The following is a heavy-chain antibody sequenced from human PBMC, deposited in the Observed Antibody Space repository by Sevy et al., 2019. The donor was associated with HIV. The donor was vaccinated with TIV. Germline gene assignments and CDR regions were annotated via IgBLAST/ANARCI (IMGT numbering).Heavy chain of an antibody. J-gene: IGHJ6*03. CDR1: GFTFSNYA. Sequence: GGSLRLSCVASGFTFSNYAMNWVRQAPGKGLEWVSSIRGSGGGTYYPDPVKGRFTISRDNSKNTLYLQMNSLRAEDTAVYYCARFRSYYYYMDVWGKGTTVTVSS. D-gene: IGHD3-10*01. CDR2: IRGSGGGT. V-gene: IGHV3-23*01. CDR3: ARFRSYYYYMDV.